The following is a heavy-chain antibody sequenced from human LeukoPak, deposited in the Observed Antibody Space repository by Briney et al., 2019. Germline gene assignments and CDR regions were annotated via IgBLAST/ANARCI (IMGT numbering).Heavy chain of an antibody. V-gene: IGHV3-23*01. Sequence: GGSLRLSCEASGFTFGSFAMCWVRHAPGKGLEWIAGIFGSGGSPHYADSMKGRFTISRDNSKNTVYLQINSLRAEDTDVYYCGKTTAGYSSGQKPAWPVDYWGQGTLVTVSS. CDR2: IFGSGGSP. CDR3: GKTTAGYSSGQKPAWPVDY. D-gene: IGHD5-18*01. CDR1: GFTFGSFA. J-gene: IGHJ4*02.